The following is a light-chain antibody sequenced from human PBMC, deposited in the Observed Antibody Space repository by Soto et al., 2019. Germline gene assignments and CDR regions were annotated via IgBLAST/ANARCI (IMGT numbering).Light chain of an antibody. J-gene: IGLJ2*01. CDR3: QSYDSSLSGVV. V-gene: IGLV1-40*01. Sequence: QAVVTQPPSVSGAPGQRVTISCTGSSSNIGAGYDVHWYQQLPGTAPKLLIYGNSNRPSGVPDRFSGSKSGTSASLATTGVQADDEADYYCQSYDSSLSGVVFGGGTKLTVL. CDR1: SSNIGAGYD. CDR2: GNS.